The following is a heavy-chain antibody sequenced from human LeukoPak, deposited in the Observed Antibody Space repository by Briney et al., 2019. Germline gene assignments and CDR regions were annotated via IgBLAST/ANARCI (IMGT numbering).Heavy chain of an antibody. J-gene: IGHJ4*02. Sequence: PGGSLRLSCAASGFTFSDHCMDWVRQAPGKGLEWVGRIRKKANSYTTEYAASVKGRFTISRDDSKNSLYLQMNSLKTEDTAVYYCAKVHCSGGSCYSGDYWGQGILVTVSS. V-gene: IGHV3-72*01. CDR3: AKVHCSGGSCYSGDY. D-gene: IGHD2-15*01. CDR2: IRKKANSYTT. CDR1: GFTFSDHC.